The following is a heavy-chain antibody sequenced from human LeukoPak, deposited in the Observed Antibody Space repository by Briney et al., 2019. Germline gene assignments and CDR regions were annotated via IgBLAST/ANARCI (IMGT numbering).Heavy chain of an antibody. Sequence: ASVKVSCKASGYTFTSYGISWVRQAPGQGLEWMGWISAYNGNTNYAQKLQGRVTMTTDTSTSTAYMELRSLRPDDTAVYYCAIEPIIVVVPAAIPSGDYWGQGTLVTVSS. CDR1: GYTFTSYG. V-gene: IGHV1-18*01. CDR2: ISAYNGNT. CDR3: AIEPIIVVVPAAIPSGDY. D-gene: IGHD2-2*01. J-gene: IGHJ4*02.